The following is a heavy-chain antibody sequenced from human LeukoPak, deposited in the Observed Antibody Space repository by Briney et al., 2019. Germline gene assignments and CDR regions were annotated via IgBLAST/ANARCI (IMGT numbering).Heavy chain of an antibody. J-gene: IGHJ4*02. CDR2: ISSGGTTI. Sequence: GGPLRLFCGASGFTFSNFAMNWVRQAPGKGREWVSFISSGGTTISYAESVRGRFTISRENARNSLFLQMNSLRVEDTAVYYCARDLMPYVDPEYFDHWGQGTLVTVSS. V-gene: IGHV3-48*03. D-gene: IGHD3-9*01. CDR3: ARDLMPYVDPEYFDH. CDR1: GFTFSNFA.